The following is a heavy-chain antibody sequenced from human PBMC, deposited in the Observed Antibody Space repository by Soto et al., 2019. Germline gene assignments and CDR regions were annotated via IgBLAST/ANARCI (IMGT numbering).Heavy chain of an antibody. J-gene: IGHJ4*02. D-gene: IGHD6-13*01. CDR1: GFTFSNYA. CDR3: ARDRFASSWSYFDY. Sequence: TGGSLRLSCEASGFTFSNYALHWVRQAPGKGLEWVAVISDDGSNKYYADSVKGRFTISRDNSKNTLYLQMNSLRAEDTAVYYCARDRFASSWSYFDYWGQGTPVTVSS. V-gene: IGHV3-30-3*01. CDR2: ISDDGSNK.